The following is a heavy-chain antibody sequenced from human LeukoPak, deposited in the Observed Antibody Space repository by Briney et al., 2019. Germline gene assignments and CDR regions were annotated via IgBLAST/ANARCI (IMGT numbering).Heavy chain of an antibody. J-gene: IGHJ6*04. CDR1: GGSFSGYY. CDR2: INHSGST. Sequence: PSETLSLTCAVYGGSFSGYYWSWIRQPPGKGLEWIGEINHSGSTNYNPSLKSRVTISVDTSKNQFSLKLSSVTAADTAVYYCARGLKTGTTGYYGMDVGDKGTTVTVS. D-gene: IGHD1-1*01. CDR3: ARGLKTGTTGYYGMDV. V-gene: IGHV4-34*01.